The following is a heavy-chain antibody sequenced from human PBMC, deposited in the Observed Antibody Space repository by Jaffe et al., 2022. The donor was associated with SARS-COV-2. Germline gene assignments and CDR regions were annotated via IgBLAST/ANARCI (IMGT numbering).Heavy chain of an antibody. CDR2: IYYSGST. CDR3: ARLRSGMGPRYAFDI. J-gene: IGHJ3*02. Sequence: QLQLQESGPGLVKPSETLSLTCTVSGGSISSSSYYWGWIRQPPGKGLEWIGSIYYSGSTYYNPSLKSRVTISVDTSKNQFSLKLSSVTAADTAVYYCARLRSGMGPRYAFDIWGQGTMVTVSS. V-gene: IGHV4-39*01. CDR1: GGSISSSSYY. D-gene: IGHD4-17*01.